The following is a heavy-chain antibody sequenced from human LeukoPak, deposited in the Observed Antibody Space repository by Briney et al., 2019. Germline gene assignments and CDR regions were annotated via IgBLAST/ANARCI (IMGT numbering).Heavy chain of an antibody. V-gene: IGHV1-18*01. CDR3: ARDIAAAGADY. D-gene: IGHD6-13*01. CDR1: GYTFTSYG. CDR2: ISAYNGST. Sequence: ASVKVSCKASGYTFTSYGISWVRQAPGQGLEWMGWISAYNGSTNHAQKLQGRVTMTTDTSTSTAYMELRSLRSDDTAVYYCARDIAAAGADYWGQGTLVTVSS. J-gene: IGHJ4*02.